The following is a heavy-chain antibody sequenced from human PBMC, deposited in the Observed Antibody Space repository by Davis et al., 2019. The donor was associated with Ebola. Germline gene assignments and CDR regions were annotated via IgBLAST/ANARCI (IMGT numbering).Heavy chain of an antibody. CDR2: INAGNGNT. V-gene: IGHV1-3*01. Sequence: AASVKVSCKASGYTFTSYAMHWVRQAPGQRLEWMGWINAGNGNTKYSQKFQGRVTITRDTSASTAYMELSSLRSEDTAVYYCARGIQYDFWSGRLRFDPWGQGTLVTVSS. J-gene: IGHJ5*02. CDR3: ARGIQYDFWSGRLRFDP. D-gene: IGHD3-3*01. CDR1: GYTFTSYA.